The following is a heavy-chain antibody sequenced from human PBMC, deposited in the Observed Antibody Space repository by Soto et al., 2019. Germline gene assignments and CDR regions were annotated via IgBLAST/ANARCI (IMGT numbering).Heavy chain of an antibody. D-gene: IGHD3-3*01. V-gene: IGHV3-48*01. CDR2: ISSSSSTI. Sequence: GGSLRLSCAASGFTFSSYSMNWVRQAPGKGLEWVSYISSSSSTIYYAESVKGRFTISRDNAKNSLYLQMNSLRAEDTAVYYCATIFGVVTLDYWGQGTLVTVSS. CDR1: GFTFSSYS. J-gene: IGHJ4*02. CDR3: ATIFGVVTLDY.